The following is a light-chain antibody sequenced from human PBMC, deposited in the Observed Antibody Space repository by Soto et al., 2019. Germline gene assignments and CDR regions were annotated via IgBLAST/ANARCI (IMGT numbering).Light chain of an antibody. J-gene: IGKJ5*01. CDR2: GAS. V-gene: IGKV3-20*01. CDR1: QSVRSN. Sequence: EIVLTQSPGTLSLSPGERATLSCRASQSVRSNLAWYQQKPGQSPRLLIYGASSRATDIPDRFSGSGSGTDFTLTISRLEPEDFAVYYCQQYGSSPTFGQGTRLEIK. CDR3: QQYGSSPT.